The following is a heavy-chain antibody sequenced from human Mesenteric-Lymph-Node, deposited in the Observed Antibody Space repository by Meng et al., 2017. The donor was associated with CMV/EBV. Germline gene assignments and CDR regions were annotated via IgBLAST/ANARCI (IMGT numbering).Heavy chain of an antibody. Sequence: GGSLRLSCAASGFTFSSYNMNWVRQAPGKGLEWVSYVSGSGSTIYYADSVRGRFTISRDNAKSSLYLQMNSLRAEDTAIYYCARIAVADPFDYWGQGTLVTVSS. CDR2: VSGSGSTI. J-gene: IGHJ4*02. CDR1: GFTFSSYN. CDR3: ARIAVADPFDY. D-gene: IGHD6-19*01. V-gene: IGHV3-48*04.